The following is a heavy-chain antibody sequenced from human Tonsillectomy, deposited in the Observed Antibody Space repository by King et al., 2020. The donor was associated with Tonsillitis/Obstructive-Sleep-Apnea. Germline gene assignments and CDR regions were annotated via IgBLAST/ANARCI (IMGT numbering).Heavy chain of an antibody. CDR1: RFSFSDYW. Sequence: VQLVESGGGLVQPGRSLRLSCAASRFSFSDYWMSWVRQAPGKGLEWVASIKQDGSEKYYVDSVRGRFTISRDNAKNSLFLQMSSLRAEDTAVYYCARGVLLDYWGQGTQVTVSS. J-gene: IGHJ4*02. CDR3: ARGVLLDY. V-gene: IGHV3-7*01. CDR2: IKQDGSEK. D-gene: IGHD4/OR15-4a*01.